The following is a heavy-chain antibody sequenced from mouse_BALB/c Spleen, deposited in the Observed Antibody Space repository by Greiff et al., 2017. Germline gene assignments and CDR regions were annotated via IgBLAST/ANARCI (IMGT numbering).Heavy chain of an antibody. CDR1: GFNIKDTY. CDR3: AEKGQLGLGFAY. CDR2: IDPANGNT. Sequence: EVQLQQSGAELVKPGASVKLSCTASGFNIKDTYMHWVKQRPEQGLEWIGRIDPANGNTKYDPKFQGKATITADTSSNTAYLQLSSLTSEDTAVYYCAEKGQLGLGFAYWGQGTLVTVSA. V-gene: IGHV14-3*02. J-gene: IGHJ3*01. D-gene: IGHD3-2*01.